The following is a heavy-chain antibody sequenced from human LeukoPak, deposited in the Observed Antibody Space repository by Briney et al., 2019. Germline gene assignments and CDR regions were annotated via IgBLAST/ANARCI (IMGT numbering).Heavy chain of an antibody. D-gene: IGHD6-6*01. CDR2: IRYDGSNK. J-gene: IGHJ5*02. CDR3: AKDARPVSYNWFDP. Sequence: RGSLRLSCAASGFTFSSYGMHWVRQAPGKGLEWVAFIRYDGSNKYYADSVKGRFTISRDNSKNTLYLQMNSLRAEDTAVYYCAKDARPVSYNWFDPWGQGTLVTVSS. V-gene: IGHV3-30*02. CDR1: GFTFSSYG.